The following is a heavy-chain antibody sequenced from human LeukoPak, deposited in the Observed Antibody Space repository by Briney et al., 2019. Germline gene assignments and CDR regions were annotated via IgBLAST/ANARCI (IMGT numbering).Heavy chain of an antibody. Sequence: PSETLSLTCTVSGGSISSGAYYWSWIRQHPGKGLEWIGYIYYSGSTYYNPSLKSRVTISVDTSKNQFSLQLTSVSAADTAVYYCARAARDGYNWADAFDIWGRGTMVTVSS. CDR3: ARAARDGYNWADAFDI. V-gene: IGHV4-30-4*08. D-gene: IGHD5-24*01. CDR2: IYYSGST. CDR1: GGSISSGAYY. J-gene: IGHJ3*02.